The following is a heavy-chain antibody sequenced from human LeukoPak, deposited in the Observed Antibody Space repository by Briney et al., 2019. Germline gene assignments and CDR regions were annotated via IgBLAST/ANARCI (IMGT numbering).Heavy chain of an antibody. Sequence: GASLQISCEGSGSSFTSYWIGWVRALPGKGLGWMGIIYPGDSDTRYSPSFQGQVTISADKSISTAYLQWSSLKASDTAMYYCATSRYSSGWYGFDYWGQGTLVTVSS. V-gene: IGHV5-51*01. D-gene: IGHD6-19*01. CDR2: IYPGDSDT. CDR3: ATSRYSSGWYGFDY. CDR1: GSSFTSYW. J-gene: IGHJ4*02.